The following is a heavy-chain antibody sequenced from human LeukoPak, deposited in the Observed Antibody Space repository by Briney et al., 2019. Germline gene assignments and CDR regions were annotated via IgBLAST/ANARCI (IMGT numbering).Heavy chain of an antibody. Sequence: PGGSLRLSWAASGFTFSSYAMSWVRQAPGKGLEWVSAISGSGGSTYYADSVKGRFTISRDNSKNTLYLQMNSLRAEDTAVYYCAKFLPTHIVVANYYFDYWGQGTLVTVSS. J-gene: IGHJ4*02. CDR1: GFTFSSYA. V-gene: IGHV3-23*01. CDR2: ISGSGGST. D-gene: IGHD2-21*01. CDR3: AKFLPTHIVVANYYFDY.